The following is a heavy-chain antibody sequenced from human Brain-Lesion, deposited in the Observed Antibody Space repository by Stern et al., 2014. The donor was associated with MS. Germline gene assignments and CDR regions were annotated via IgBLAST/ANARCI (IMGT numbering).Heavy chain of an antibody. V-gene: IGHV1-2*02. CDR2: IKPNTGGT. CDR1: GYIFTGYY. Sequence: QVQLVQSGAEVKKPGASGKVSCKTSGYIFTGYYIHWVRQAPGQGLERMAWIKPNTGGTKYAQKFQGRVTMSRDTSISTAYVELSSLTSDDTAVYYCARDQRGITIFGVVTDYYYLGMDVWGQGTTVTVSS. J-gene: IGHJ6*02. CDR3: ARDQRGITIFGVVTDYYYLGMDV. D-gene: IGHD3-3*01.